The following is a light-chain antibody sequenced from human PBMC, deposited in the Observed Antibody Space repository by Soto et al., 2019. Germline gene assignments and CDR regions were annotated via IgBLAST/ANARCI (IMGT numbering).Light chain of an antibody. CDR3: QHYNDYTPYT. Sequence: DIQMTQSPSTLSASVGDRVTITCRASQSISNSLAWYQQKPGKAPKLLIYKASSLESGVPSRFSGRGSGTEFTLTISSLQPDDFATYYCQHYNDYTPYTVGQGTKVDIK. J-gene: IGKJ2*01. CDR1: QSISNS. V-gene: IGKV1-5*03. CDR2: KAS.